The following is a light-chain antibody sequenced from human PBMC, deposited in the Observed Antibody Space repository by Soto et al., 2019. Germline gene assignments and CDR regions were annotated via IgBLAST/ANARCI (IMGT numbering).Light chain of an antibody. Sequence: QSVLTQPASVSGSPGQSITTSCTGTSSDVGGYNYVSWYQQHPGKAPKLMIYDVSNRPSGVSNRFSGSKSGNTASLTISGLQAEDEADYYCSSYTSSSTLEVFGTGTKV. J-gene: IGLJ1*01. V-gene: IGLV2-14*01. CDR1: SSDVGGYNY. CDR2: DVS. CDR3: SSYTSSSTLEV.